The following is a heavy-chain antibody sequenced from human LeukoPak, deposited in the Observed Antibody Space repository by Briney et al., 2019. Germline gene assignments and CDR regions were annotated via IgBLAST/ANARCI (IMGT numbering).Heavy chain of an antibody. D-gene: IGHD1-26*01. CDR3: TKDRGGSSQLGDAFDV. Sequence: GGSLRLSCAASGFSFDEYAMEWVRQGPGNGREGGSGISYSSETIGYVDSVKGRFTISRDNAKKSLYLQMNSLRAEDTALYYCTKDRGGSSQLGDAFDVWGQGTMVSVSS. J-gene: IGHJ3*01. V-gene: IGHV3-9*01. CDR2: ISYSSETI. CDR1: GFSFDEYA.